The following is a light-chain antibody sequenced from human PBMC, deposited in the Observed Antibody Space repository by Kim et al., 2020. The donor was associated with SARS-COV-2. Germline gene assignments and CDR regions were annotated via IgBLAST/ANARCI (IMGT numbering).Light chain of an antibody. J-gene: IGKJ2*03. CDR1: QSVSSSY. Sequence: EIVLTQSPGTLSLSPGERATLSCRASQSVSSSYLAWYQQKPGQAPRLLSYGASSRATGIPDRFSGSGSGTDFTLTISRLEPEDFAVYYCQQYGSAYSFGQGTKLEI. CDR2: GAS. CDR3: QQYGSAYS. V-gene: IGKV3-20*01.